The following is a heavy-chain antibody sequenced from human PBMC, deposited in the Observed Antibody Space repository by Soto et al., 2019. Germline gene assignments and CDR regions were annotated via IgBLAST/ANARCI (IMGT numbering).Heavy chain of an antibody. CDR2: ISSSGDST. V-gene: IGHV3-23*01. CDR3: AKDPNGNYVGAFDM. J-gene: IGHJ3*02. D-gene: IGHD1-7*01. Sequence: PRGSLRLSCAASGCTFSNYAMGWVRQAPGKGLEWVSGISSSGDSTYYADSVKGRFTISRDNSKNMLYLQMSSLRADDTALYYCAKDPNGNYVGAFDMRGHGTMVTVSS. CDR1: GCTFSNYA.